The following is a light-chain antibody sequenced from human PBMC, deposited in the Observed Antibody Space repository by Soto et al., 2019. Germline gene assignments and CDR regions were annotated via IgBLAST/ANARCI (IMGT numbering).Light chain of an antibody. Sequence: DIVMTQSPLSLPVTPGEPASISCRSSESLLHSNGYNYLDWYLQKPGQSPQLLIFLGSNRASGVXDXSSGSGSGTDFTLKISSVEAEDVGVYYCMQALQTPWTFGQGTKVHIK. CDR2: LGS. CDR1: ESLLHSNGYNY. CDR3: MQALQTPWT. V-gene: IGKV2-28*01. J-gene: IGKJ1*01.